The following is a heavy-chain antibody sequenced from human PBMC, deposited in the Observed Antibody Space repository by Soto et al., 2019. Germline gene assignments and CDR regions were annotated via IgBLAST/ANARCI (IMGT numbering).Heavy chain of an antibody. Sequence: SETLSLTCTVSGGSISSGGYYWSWIRQHPGKGLEWIGYIYYSGRTYYNQSLKSRVTISVDTSKNQFSLKLSSVTAADTAVYYCARDGGDDGVRFDPWGQGTLVTVSS. J-gene: IGHJ5*02. CDR3: ARDGGDDGVRFDP. D-gene: IGHD3-10*01. V-gene: IGHV4-31*03. CDR1: GGSISSGGYY. CDR2: IYYSGRT.